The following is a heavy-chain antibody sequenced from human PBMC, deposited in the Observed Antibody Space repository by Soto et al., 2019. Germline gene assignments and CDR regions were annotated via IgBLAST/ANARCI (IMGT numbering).Heavy chain of an antibody. CDR2: INTGKGNT. J-gene: IGHJ4*02. V-gene: IGHV1-3*04. Sequence: ASVKVSCKASGYTFTSNPMNWVRQATGQRLEWMGWINTGKGNTKYSQKFQGRVTITRDTSASTDYMELSSLRSEDTAMYYCARAGDDCSAANCYVIDYWGQGTLVTVSS. CDR1: GYTFTSNP. D-gene: IGHD2-2*01. CDR3: ARAGDDCSAANCYVIDY.